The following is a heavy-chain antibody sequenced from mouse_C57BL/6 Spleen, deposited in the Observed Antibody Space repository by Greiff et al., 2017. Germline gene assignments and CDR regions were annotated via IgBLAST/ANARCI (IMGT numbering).Heavy chain of an antibody. Sequence: EVQLKESGPELVKPGASVKIPCKASGYTFTDYNMDWVKQSHGKSLEWIGDINPNNGGTIYNQKFKGKATLTVDKSSSTAYMELRSLTSEDTAVYYCARSLYYDYAYFDYWGQGTTLTVSS. CDR1: GYTFTDYN. D-gene: IGHD2-4*01. J-gene: IGHJ2*01. CDR2: INPNNGGT. CDR3: ARSLYYDYAYFDY. V-gene: IGHV1-18*01.